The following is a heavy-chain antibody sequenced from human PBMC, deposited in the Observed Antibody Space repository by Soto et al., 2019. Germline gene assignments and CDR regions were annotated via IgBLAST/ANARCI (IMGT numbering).Heavy chain of an antibody. CDR3: APVPAASSYYTTYV. J-gene: IGHJ6*02. D-gene: IGHD2-2*01. CDR1: GFAFSYYA. V-gene: IGHV3-23*01. CDR2: IVDTGGRT. Sequence: EVQLLESGGGLVQPGGSLRLSCTASGFAFSYYAMNWVRQAPGKGLEWVSGIVDTGGRTFYADSVKGRFTISRDNAKNTLNLEMNRLRAEDTAIYYCAPVPAASSYYTTYVWGQVTSVTVSS.